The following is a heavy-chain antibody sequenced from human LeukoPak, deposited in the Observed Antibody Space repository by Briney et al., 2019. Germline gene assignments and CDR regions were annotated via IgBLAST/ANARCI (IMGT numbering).Heavy chain of an antibody. D-gene: IGHD2-15*01. V-gene: IGHV1-18*01. CDR3: ARDSGVVVVAATWGGYYYYYMDV. CDR2: ISAYNGNT. J-gene: IGHJ6*03. Sequence: ASVKVSFKASGYTFTSYGISWVRQAPGQGLEWMGWISAYNGNTNYAQKLQGRVTMTTDTSTSTAYMELRSLRSDDTAVYYCARDSGVVVVAATWGGYYYYYMDVWGKGTTVTISS. CDR1: GYTFTSYG.